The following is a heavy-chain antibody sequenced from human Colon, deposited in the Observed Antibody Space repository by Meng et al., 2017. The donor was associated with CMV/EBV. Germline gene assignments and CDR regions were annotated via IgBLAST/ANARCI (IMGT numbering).Heavy chain of an antibody. CDR2: LYWDEDT. J-gene: IGHJ4*02. CDR1: DFSFNTYKAG. Sequence: LKEGGPEKTPPAQTLTLTRAFSDFSFNTYKAGVGWVRRHPGKAMEWLGFLYWDEDTRYSPSLKTRLTIPRDTYKTHVILAMTSFDHADTAPYYCVRRSYIGQDDYWGQGALVTVSS. V-gene: IGHV2-5*02. CDR3: VRRSYIGQDDY. D-gene: IGHD5-12*01.